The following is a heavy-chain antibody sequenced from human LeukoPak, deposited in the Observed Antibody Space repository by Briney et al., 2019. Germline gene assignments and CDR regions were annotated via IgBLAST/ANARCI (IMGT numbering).Heavy chain of an antibody. CDR1: GGSISSYY. Sequence: SETLSLTCTVSGGSISSYYWSWIRQPPGKGLEWIGYIYYSGSTNYNPSLKSRVTISVDTSKNQFSLKLSSVTAADTAMYYCARAPADYYDSSGYYYDYWGQGTLVTVSS. V-gene: IGHV4-59*01. CDR3: ARAPADYYDSSGYYYDY. D-gene: IGHD3-22*01. J-gene: IGHJ4*02. CDR2: IYYSGST.